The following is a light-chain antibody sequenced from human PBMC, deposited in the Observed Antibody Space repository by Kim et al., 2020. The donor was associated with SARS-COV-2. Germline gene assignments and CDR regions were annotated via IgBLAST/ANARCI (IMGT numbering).Light chain of an antibody. J-gene: IGLJ3*02. CDR2: IEGDGNI. Sequence: VKLPYAVGVETGTYGNACNQHHPPKGPRFLMQIEGDGNIWRMDGTPGRFYGSTSGSERYLTISNLQSDDEADYYCQAWDPGIVVFGGGTKVTVL. V-gene: IGLV4-69*01. CDR3: QAWDPGIVV. CDR1: VETGTYG.